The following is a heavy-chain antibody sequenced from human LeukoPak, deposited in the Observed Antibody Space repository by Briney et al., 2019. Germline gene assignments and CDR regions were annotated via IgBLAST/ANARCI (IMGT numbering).Heavy chain of an antibody. CDR2: IRYDGSNK. CDR3: AKGDGDLYYFDY. CDR1: GLTFSSYG. J-gene: IGHJ4*02. D-gene: IGHD4-17*01. Sequence: GGSLRLSCAASGLTFSSYGMHWVRQAPGKGLEWVAFIRYDGSNKYYADSVKGRFTISRDNSKNTLYLQMNSLRAEDTAVYYCAKGDGDLYYFDYWGQGTLVTVSS. V-gene: IGHV3-30*02.